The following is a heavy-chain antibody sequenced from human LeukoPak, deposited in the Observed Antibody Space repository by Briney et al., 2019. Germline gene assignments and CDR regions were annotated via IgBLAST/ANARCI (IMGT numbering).Heavy chain of an antibody. V-gene: IGHV4-31*03. CDR2: IYYSGST. J-gene: IGHJ3*02. D-gene: IGHD4-23*01. CDR1: GGSISSGGYY. CDR3: ARDAGNYGGNSEAFDI. Sequence: SQTLPLTCTVSGGSISSGGYYWSWARQHPGKGLEWIGYIYYSGSTYYNPSLKSRVTISVDTSKNQFSLKLSSVTAADTAVYYCARDAGNYGGNSEAFDIWGQGTMVTVSS.